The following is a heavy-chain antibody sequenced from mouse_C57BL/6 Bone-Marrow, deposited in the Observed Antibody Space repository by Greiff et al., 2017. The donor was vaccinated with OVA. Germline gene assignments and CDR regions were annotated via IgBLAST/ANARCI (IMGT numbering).Heavy chain of an antibody. Sequence: EVKVVESGPGMVKPSQSLSLTCTVTGYSITSGYDWHWIRHFPGNKLEWMGYISYSGSTNYNPSLKSRISITHDTSKNHFFLKLNSVTTEDTATYYCARCYDGYYGYFDYWGQGTTLTVSS. D-gene: IGHD2-3*01. CDR1: GYSITSGYD. J-gene: IGHJ2*01. V-gene: IGHV3-1*01. CDR3: ARCYDGYYGYFDY. CDR2: ISYSGST.